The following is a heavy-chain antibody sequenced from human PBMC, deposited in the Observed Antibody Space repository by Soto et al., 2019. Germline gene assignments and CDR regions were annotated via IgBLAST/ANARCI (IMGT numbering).Heavy chain of an antibody. J-gene: IGHJ4*02. CDR2: ISSSSSTI. V-gene: IGHV3-48*01. CDR3: ARDRWPAAGMSGEFDY. CDR1: GFTFSSYS. D-gene: IGHD6-13*01. Sequence: EVQLVESGGGLVQPGGSLRLSCAASGFTFSSYSMNWVRQAPGKGLEWVSYISSSSSTIYYADSVKGRFTISRDNAKNSLYLQMNSLRAEDTDVYYCARDRWPAAGMSGEFDYWGQGTLVTVSS.